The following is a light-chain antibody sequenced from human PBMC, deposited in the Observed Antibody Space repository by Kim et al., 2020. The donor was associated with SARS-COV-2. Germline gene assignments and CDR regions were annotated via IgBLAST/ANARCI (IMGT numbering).Light chain of an antibody. CDR3: QQHHDSPLT. CDR2: DVS. CDR1: QSISSNY. J-gene: IGKJ4*01. Sequence: EIVLTQSPGTLSLSPGERVTLSCRASQSISSNYLAWYQQRPGQAPRLLMYDVSTRATGIPDRFTGSGSGTDFTLTISKLEPEDFAVYYCQQHHDSPLTFGGGTKVEI. V-gene: IGKV3-20*01.